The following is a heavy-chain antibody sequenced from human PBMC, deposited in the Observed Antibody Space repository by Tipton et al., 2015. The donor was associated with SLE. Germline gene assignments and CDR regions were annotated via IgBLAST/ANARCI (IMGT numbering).Heavy chain of an antibody. V-gene: IGHV4-34*01. CDR1: DGSFSAYY. J-gene: IGHJ3*02. CDR3: ARVPLFTIFGVVTPGAFDI. D-gene: IGHD3-3*01. CDR2: INHSGST. Sequence: TLSLTCAVYDGSFSAYYWSWIRQPPGKGLEWIGEINHSGSTYYNPSLKSRVTISVDTSKNQFSLKLSSVTAADTAVYYCARVPLFTIFGVVTPGAFDIWGQGTMVTVSS.